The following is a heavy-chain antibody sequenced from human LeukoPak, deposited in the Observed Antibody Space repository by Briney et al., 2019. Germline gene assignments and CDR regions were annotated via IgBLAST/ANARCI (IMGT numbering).Heavy chain of an antibody. CDR3: ARGYCSSTSCTNDY. D-gene: IGHD2-2*01. Sequence: PGGSLRLSCVASGFSLSTYDMYWVRQAPGKGLEYVSAITSNGGTTYYANSVKGRFTISRDNSKSTLYLQMGSLRAEDMAVYYCARGYCSSTSCTNDYWGQGTLSPSPQ. CDR2: ITSNGGTT. V-gene: IGHV3-64*01. J-gene: IGHJ4*02. CDR1: GFSLSTYD.